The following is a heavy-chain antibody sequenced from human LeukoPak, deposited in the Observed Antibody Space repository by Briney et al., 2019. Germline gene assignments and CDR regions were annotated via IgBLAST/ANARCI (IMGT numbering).Heavy chain of an antibody. V-gene: IGHV3-11*04. CDR2: ISNRGSTI. CDR1: GFTFSDFY. Sequence: GGSLRLSCAASGFTFSDFYMTWIRQAPGKGLEWVSYISNRGSTIHYADPVKGRFTISRDNSKNTLYLQMNSLRAEDTAVYYCARDDEVYGSGSYYYYYYGMDVWGQGTTVTVSS. D-gene: IGHD3-10*01. J-gene: IGHJ6*02. CDR3: ARDDEVYGSGSYYYYYYGMDV.